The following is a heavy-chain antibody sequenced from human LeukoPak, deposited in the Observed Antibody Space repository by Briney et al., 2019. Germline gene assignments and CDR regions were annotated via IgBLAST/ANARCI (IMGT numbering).Heavy chain of an antibody. J-gene: IGHJ4*02. D-gene: IGHD6-6*01. CDR3: ARDYASSSGDY. Sequence: SETLSLTCTVSGGSISSYYWGWIRQPPGKGLEWIGSIYYSGSTYYNPSLKSRVTISVDTSKNQFSLKLSSVTAADTAVYYCARDYASSSGDYWGQGTLVTVSS. V-gene: IGHV4-39*07. CDR2: IYYSGST. CDR1: GGSISSYY.